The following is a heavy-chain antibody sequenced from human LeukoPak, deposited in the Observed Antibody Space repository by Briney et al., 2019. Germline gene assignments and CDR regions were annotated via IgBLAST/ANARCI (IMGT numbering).Heavy chain of an antibody. CDR3: ARGRYYGMDV. J-gene: IGHJ6*04. Sequence: GGSLRLSCAASGFTFTSYWMHWVRQAPGKGLVWVSRVNSGGSSTTYADSVKGRFTISRDNAKNTLYLQMNSLRAEDRAVYYCARGRYYGMDVWGKGTTVTVSS. V-gene: IGHV3-74*01. CDR1: GFTFTSYW. CDR2: VNSGGSST.